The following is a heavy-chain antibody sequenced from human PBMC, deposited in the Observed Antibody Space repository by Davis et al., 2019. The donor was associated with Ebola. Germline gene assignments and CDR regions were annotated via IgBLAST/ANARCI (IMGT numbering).Heavy chain of an antibody. CDR1: GGSISSYY. J-gene: IGHJ4*02. CDR2: IYYSGST. CDR3: AGHIVATLFDY. D-gene: IGHD5-12*01. V-gene: IGHV4-59*01. Sequence: GSLRLSCTVSGGSISSYYWSWIRQPPGKGLEWFGYIYYSGSTNYNPSLKIRITISVDTSTTQFPRKLRSVTAADTAVYNCAGHIVATLFDYWGQGTLVTVSS.